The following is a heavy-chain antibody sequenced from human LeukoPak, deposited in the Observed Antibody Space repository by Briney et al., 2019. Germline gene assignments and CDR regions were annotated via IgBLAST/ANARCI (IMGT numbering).Heavy chain of an antibody. CDR1: GFSFSVYE. J-gene: IGHJ4*02. D-gene: IGHD2-21*01. V-gene: IGHV3-48*03. CDR2: ISSSGSTI. Sequence: GGSLRLSCAASGFSFSVYEMNWVRQAPGKGLEWVSYISSSGSTIYHADSVKGRFTISRDNSKNTLYLQMNSLRAEDTAVYYCAKVSLSMVITGGFDYWGQGTLVTVSS. CDR3: AKVSLSMVITGGFDY.